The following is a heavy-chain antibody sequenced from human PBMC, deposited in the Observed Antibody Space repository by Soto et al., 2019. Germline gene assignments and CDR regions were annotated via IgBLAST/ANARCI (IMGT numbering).Heavy chain of an antibody. CDR2: IYHSGST. CDR1: GYSISSGYY. J-gene: IGHJ4*02. V-gene: IGHV4-38-2*01. CDR3: ARGSDPYYFDY. Sequence: SETLSLTCAVSGYSISSGYYWGWIRQPPGKGLEWIGSIYHSGSTYYNPSLKSRVTISVDTSKNQFSLKLSSVTAADTAVYYCARGSDPYYFDYWGQGTLVTVSS.